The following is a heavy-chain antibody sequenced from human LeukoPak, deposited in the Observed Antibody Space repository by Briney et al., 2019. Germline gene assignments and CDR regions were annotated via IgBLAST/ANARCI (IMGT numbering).Heavy chain of an antibody. CDR1: GGSISSYY. D-gene: IGHD5-24*01. J-gene: IGHJ4*02. CDR2: IYYSGST. V-gene: IGHV4-59*01. CDR3: ARDRDGLYFDY. Sequence: SETLSLTCTVSGGSISSYYWSWIRQPPGKGLEWIGYIYYSGSTNYNPSLKSRVTISVDTSKNQFSLKLSSVTAADTAVYYCARDRDGLYFDYWGQGTLVTVSS.